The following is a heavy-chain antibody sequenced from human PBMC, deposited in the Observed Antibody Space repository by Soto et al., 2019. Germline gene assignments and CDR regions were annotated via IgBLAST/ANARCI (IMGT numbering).Heavy chain of an antibody. CDR2: IYYSGST. CDR3: ACGVRATIFGFVMWFDP. CDR1: GGSISSGDYD. V-gene: IGHV4-30-4*02. D-gene: IGHD3-3*01. J-gene: IGHJ5*02. Sequence: PSESLSRTCTVAGGSISSGDYDWSWIRQPPGRGLEGIGYIYYSGSTYYNPSLKSRVTISIDTSKNQFALKPRSVTAEDTAVYYCACGVRATIFGFVMWFDPWGQGTLVTVSS.